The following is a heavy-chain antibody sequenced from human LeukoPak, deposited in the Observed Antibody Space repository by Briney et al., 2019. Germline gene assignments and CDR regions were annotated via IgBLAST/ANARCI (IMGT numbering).Heavy chain of an antibody. D-gene: IGHD1-14*01. Sequence: AASVKVSCKASGYTFTVFYMHWVRQAPGQGLEWMGWINPNSGGTNYQGRVTMTRDTSISTVYMELSRLRSDDTAVYYCARSKVYPNDYWGQGTLVTVSS. J-gene: IGHJ4*02. CDR2: INPNSGGT. CDR1: GYTFTVFY. CDR3: ARSKVYPNDY. V-gene: IGHV1-2*02.